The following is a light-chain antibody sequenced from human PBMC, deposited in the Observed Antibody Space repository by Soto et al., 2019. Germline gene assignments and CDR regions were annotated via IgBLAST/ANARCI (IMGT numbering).Light chain of an antibody. J-gene: IGKJ4*01. Sequence: EIVLTQSPVTLSLSPGERATLSCRASQSISKYLAWYQQKPGQAPRLLIYDASNKAAGIPARFTGSGSRTDFTLTISSLEPEDFAVYYCQQRSNWRGTFGGGTKV. CDR2: DAS. CDR1: QSISKY. CDR3: QQRSNWRGT. V-gene: IGKV3-11*01.